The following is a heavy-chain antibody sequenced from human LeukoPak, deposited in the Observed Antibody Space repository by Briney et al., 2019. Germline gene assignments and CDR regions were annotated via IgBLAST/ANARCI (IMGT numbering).Heavy chain of an antibody. CDR2: IYHSGST. V-gene: IGHV4-4*02. CDR1: GGSISSSNW. D-gene: IGHD4-17*01. J-gene: IGHJ3*02. Sequence: SETLSLTCAVSGGSISSSNWWSWVRQPPGKGLEWIGEIYHSGSTNYNPSLKSRVTISVDKSKNQFSLKLSSVTAADTAVYYCARAPSDSTVTIDASDIWGQGTMVTVSS. CDR3: ARAPSDSTVTIDASDI.